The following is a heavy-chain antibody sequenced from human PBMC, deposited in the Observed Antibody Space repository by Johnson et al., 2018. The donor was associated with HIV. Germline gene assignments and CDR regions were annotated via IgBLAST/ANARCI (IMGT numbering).Heavy chain of an antibody. J-gene: IGHJ3*02. V-gene: IGHV3-64*07. CDR1: GFIFSDYS. D-gene: IGHD1-7*01. CDR3: AREPLWNYVLGYAFDI. Sequence: VQLVESGGGLVQPGGSLRLSCVGSGFIFSDYSMHWVRQAPGKGLEYVSLIGRRGGGTFYADSVKVRFIISRDNSKHTLYLQMGSLTTEDMAVYYCAREPLWNYVLGYAFDIWGQGTMVTVYS. CDR2: IGRRGGGT.